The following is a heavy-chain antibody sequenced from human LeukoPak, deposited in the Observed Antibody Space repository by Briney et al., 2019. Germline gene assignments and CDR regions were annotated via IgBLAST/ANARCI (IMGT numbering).Heavy chain of an antibody. V-gene: IGHV3-9*01. CDR1: GFSFSSYG. Sequence: GGSLRLSCEGSGFSFSSYGMNWVRQAPGKGLEWVSGISWNSGSIGYADSVKGRFTISRDNAKNSLYLQMNSLRAEDTALYYCAKDIGDFHYHYGMDVWGQGTMVTVSS. J-gene: IGHJ6*02. CDR3: AKDIGDFHYHYGMDV. CDR2: ISWNSGSI. D-gene: IGHD2-21*02.